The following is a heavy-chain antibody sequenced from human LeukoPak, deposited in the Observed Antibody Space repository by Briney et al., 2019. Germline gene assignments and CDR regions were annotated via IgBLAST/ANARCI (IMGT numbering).Heavy chain of an antibody. D-gene: IGHD2-21*02. CDR3: ARDRLGVTKVSYYYGMDV. CDR2: ISTSSHDI. J-gene: IGHJ6*02. V-gene: IGHV3-21*01. CDR1: GFTFISYS. Sequence: GGSLRLSCAASGFTFISYSMNWVRQAPGKGLEWVSSISTSSHDIYYADSVKGRFTISGDNAKNSLYLQMNSLRVEDTAVYYCARDRLGVTKVSYYYGMDVWGQGTTVTVSS.